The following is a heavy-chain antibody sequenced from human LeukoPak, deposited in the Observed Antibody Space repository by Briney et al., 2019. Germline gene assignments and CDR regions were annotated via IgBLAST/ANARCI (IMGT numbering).Heavy chain of an antibody. V-gene: IGHV1-18*01. CDR2: ISAYNGNT. J-gene: IGHJ6*03. CDR1: GYTFTSYG. CDR3: ARMYYDFWSGSYYYMDV. D-gene: IGHD3-3*01. Sequence: GASVTVSCKASGYTFTSYGISWVRQAPGQGLEWMGWISAYNGNTNYAQKLQGRVTMTTDTSTSTAYMELRSLRSDDTAVYYCARMYYDFWSGSYYYMDVWGKGTTVTVSS.